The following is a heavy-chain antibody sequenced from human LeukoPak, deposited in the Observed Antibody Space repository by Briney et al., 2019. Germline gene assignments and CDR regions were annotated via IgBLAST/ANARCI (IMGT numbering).Heavy chain of an antibody. Sequence: PGGSLRLSCAASGFTFRGYSMNWVRQAPGKGLEWVSSISSYNDYIYYADSVKGRFTISRDNAKNSLYLEMNSLRAEDTAVYYCARSTSQGFDYWGQGTPVIVSS. CDR3: ARSTSQGFDY. V-gene: IGHV3-21*01. J-gene: IGHJ4*02. CDR2: ISSYNDYI. CDR1: GFTFRGYS.